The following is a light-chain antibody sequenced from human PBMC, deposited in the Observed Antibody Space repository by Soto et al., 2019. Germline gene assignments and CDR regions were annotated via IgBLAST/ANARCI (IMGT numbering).Light chain of an antibody. J-gene: IGLJ3*02. CDR1: SSNIGAGYD. Sequence: QSALTQPPSVSGAPGQRVTMSCTGSSSNIGAGYDVHWYQQLPGRAPKLLIYGNSNRPSGVPDRFSGSKSGTSASLAITGLQAEDEADYYCQSYDSSLSGSVFGGGTKLTVL. CDR3: QSYDSSLSGSV. CDR2: GNS. V-gene: IGLV1-40*01.